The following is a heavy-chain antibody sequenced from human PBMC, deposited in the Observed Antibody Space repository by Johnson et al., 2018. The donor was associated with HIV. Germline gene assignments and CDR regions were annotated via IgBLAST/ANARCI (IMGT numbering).Heavy chain of an antibody. D-gene: IGHD2-15*01. V-gene: IGHV3-30*04. CDR1: GFTLTNYP. Sequence: QVQLVESGGGVVQPGRSLRLSCAASGFTLTNYPMHWVRQAPGKGLEWVAVISFDGKNKFYADSVKGRFTISRDNSRNTLYLQMNSLRAEDTAVYYCARDPLRRSHAFDIWGQGTMVTVSS. CDR2: ISFDGKNK. CDR3: ARDPLRRSHAFDI. J-gene: IGHJ3*02.